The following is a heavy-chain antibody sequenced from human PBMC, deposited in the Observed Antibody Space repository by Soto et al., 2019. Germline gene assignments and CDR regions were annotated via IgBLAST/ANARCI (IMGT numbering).Heavy chain of an antibody. CDR2: INPYRGAT. Sequence: ASVKVSCKASGYSFTDYYMHWVRQAPGQGLEWMGWINPYRGATNYAQKFQGRVTMTRDTSISTAYMELSRLRSDDTAVYWCAREHVRPRTGAMDVWGQGNTVTVSS. CDR1: GYSFTDYY. D-gene: IGHD1-1*01. J-gene: IGHJ6*02. CDR3: AREHVRPRTGAMDV. V-gene: IGHV1-2*02.